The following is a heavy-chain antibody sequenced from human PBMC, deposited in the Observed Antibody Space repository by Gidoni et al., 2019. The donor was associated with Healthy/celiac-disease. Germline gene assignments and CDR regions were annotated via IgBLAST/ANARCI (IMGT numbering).Heavy chain of an antibody. CDR2: IYSGGST. CDR3: ARDLARFGEIYFDY. V-gene: IGHV3-66*01. D-gene: IGHD3-10*01. Sequence: EVQLVESGGGLVQPGGSLRLSCAASGFTVSSNYMSWVRQAPGKGLEWVSVIYSGGSTYYADSVKGRFTISRDNSKNTLYLQMNSLRAEDTAVYYCARDLARFGEIYFDYWGQGTLVTVSS. J-gene: IGHJ4*02. CDR1: GFTVSSNY.